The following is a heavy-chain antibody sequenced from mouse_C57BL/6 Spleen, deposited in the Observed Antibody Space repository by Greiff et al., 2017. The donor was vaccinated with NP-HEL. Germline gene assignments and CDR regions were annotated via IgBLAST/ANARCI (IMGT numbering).Heavy chain of an antibody. CDR1: GYTFTDYN. D-gene: IGHD2-2*01. CDR2: INPNNGGT. V-gene: IGHV1-22*01. CDR3: ARAYGYDPAWFAY. J-gene: IGHJ3*01. Sequence: EVQLQQSGPELVKPGASVKMSCKASGYTFTDYNMHWVKQSHGKSLEWIGYINPNNGGTSYNQKFKGKATLTVNKSSSTAYMELRSLTSEDSAVYYCARAYGYDPAWFAYWGQGTLVTVSA.